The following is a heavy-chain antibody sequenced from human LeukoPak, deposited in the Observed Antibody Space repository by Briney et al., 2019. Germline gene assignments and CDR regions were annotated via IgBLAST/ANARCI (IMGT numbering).Heavy chain of an antibody. CDR2: ISSSSSYI. Sequence: GGSLTLSCALSVFTFTIYSSNPVPQAPGKGLEWVSSISSSSSYIYYADSVKGRFTISRDNAKNSLYLQMNSLRAEDTAVYYCARDTAQSMTLYGVVDFWGQGTLVTVSS. J-gene: IGHJ4*02. D-gene: IGHD2/OR15-2a*01. CDR3: ARDTAQSMTLYGVVDF. V-gene: IGHV3-21*01. CDR1: VFTFTIYS.